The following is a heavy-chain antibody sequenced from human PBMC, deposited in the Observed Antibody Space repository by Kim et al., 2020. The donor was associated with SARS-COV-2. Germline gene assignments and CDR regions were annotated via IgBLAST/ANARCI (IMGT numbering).Heavy chain of an antibody. Sequence: GGSLRLSCAASGFTFSSFAMSWVRQAPGKGLEWVSVIYSGGDSTYYADTVKGRFVVSRDDSQNTLYLQMNNLRAEDTARYYCTKPLPYSTGWYSLAVFDYWGQGALVTVSS. CDR3: TKPLPYSTGWYSLAVFDY. CDR2: IYSGGDST. D-gene: IGHD2-15*01. J-gene: IGHJ4*02. V-gene: IGHV3-23*03. CDR1: GFTFSSFA.